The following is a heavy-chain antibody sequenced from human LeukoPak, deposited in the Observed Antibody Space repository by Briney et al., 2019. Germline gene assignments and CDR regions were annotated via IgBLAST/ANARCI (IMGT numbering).Heavy chain of an antibody. V-gene: IGHV5-51*01. CDR2: IYPGDSDT. CDR1: GCSFTSYW. J-gene: IGHJ4*02. Sequence: GESLKIACKGSGCSFTSYWVGWVRQMPGKGLEWMGLIYPGDSDTRYSPSFQGQVTISVDKSTSTVFLQWGSLKASDTGVYYCARRTAYCSTPTCYIDYWGQGTLVTVSS. D-gene: IGHD2-2*02. CDR3: ARRTAYCSTPTCYIDY.